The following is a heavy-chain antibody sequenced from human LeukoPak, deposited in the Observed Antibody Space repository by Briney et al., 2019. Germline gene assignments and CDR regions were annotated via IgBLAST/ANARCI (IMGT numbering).Heavy chain of an antibody. CDR1: GFTFSSYS. V-gene: IGHV3-21*04. D-gene: IGHD2-2*01. Sequence: GGSLRLSCAASGFTFSSYSMNWVRQAPGKWLEWVSSISSSSSYIYYADSVKGRFTISRDNAKNSLYLQMNSLRAEDTAVYYCARGTKDLVGITWYYYMDVWGKGTTVTVSS. CDR3: ARGTKDLVGITWYYYMDV. CDR2: ISSSSSYI. J-gene: IGHJ6*03.